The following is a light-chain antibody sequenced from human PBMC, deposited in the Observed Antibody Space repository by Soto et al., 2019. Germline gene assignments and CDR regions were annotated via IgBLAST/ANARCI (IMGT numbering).Light chain of an antibody. Sequence: DIQMTQSPSSLSASVGDRVTITCQASQDVKSYLNWYQQKPRKAPKLLIYDAPNLERGVPSRFSGSGDGTEYTFTVSGLPAEYKGSWYWQQYERLRRTLGGGTEVQIK. CDR1: QDVKSY. J-gene: IGKJ4*02. V-gene: IGKV1-33*01. CDR3: QQYERLRRT. CDR2: DAP.